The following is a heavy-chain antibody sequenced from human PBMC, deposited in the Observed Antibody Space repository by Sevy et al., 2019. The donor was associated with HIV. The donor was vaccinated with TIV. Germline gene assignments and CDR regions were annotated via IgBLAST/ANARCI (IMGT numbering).Heavy chain of an antibody. Sequence: GGSLRLSCAASGFTFSSYSMNWVRQAPGKGLEWVSSISSSSSYIYYADSVKGRFTISRDNAKNSLYLQMNSLRAEDTAVYYCARVIPDLYYYGMDVWGQGTTVTVSS. CDR3: ARVIPDLYYYGMDV. CDR1: GFTFSSYS. V-gene: IGHV3-21*01. CDR2: ISSSSSYI. J-gene: IGHJ6*02.